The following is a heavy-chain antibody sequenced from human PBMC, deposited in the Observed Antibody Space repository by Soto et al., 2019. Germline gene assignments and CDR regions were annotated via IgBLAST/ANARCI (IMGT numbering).Heavy chain of an antibody. CDR2: IYYSGST. V-gene: IGHV4-30-4*01. D-gene: IGHD6-6*01. J-gene: IGHJ4*02. CDR3: ARDVLYSTSRIDS. Sequence: SETLSLTCTVSGGSISSGDYYWSWIRQPPGKGLEWIGYIYYSGSTYYTPSLRSRVTISVDTSKNQFSLKLSSVTAADTALYYCARDVLYSTSRIDSWGQGTLVTVS. CDR1: GGSISSGDYY.